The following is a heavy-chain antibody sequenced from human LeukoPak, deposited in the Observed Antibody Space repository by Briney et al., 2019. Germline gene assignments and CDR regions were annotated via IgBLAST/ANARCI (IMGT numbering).Heavy chain of an antibody. Sequence: GASVKVSCKASGYTFTSYGISWVRQAPGQGLEWMGWISAYNGNTNYAQKLQGRVTMTTDTSTSTAYMELSSLRSEDTAVYYCAAEDYDILTGSRRGDYWGQGTLVTVSS. CDR1: GYTFTSYG. D-gene: IGHD3-9*01. V-gene: IGHV1-18*01. CDR3: AAEDYDILTGSRRGDY. CDR2: ISAYNGNT. J-gene: IGHJ4*02.